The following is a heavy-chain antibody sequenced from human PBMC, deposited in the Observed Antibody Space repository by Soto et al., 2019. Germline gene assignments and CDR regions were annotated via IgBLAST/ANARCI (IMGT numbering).Heavy chain of an antibody. CDR3: ARHRSAMVRGVITDYYYYYMDV. D-gene: IGHD3-10*01. CDR1: GYSFTSYW. Sequence: GESLKISCKGSGYSFTSYWIGWVRQMPGKGLEWMGIIYPGDSDTRYSPSFQGQVTISADKSISTAYLQWSSLKASDTAMYYCARHRSAMVRGVITDYYYYYMDVWGKGTTVTVSS. V-gene: IGHV5-51*01. J-gene: IGHJ6*03. CDR2: IYPGDSDT.